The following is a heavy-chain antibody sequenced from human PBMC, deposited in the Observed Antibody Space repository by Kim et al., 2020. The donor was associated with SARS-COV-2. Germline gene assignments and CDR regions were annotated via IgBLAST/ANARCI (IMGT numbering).Heavy chain of an antibody. CDR3: ARDLYDYGGKEGYYFDY. D-gene: IGHD4-17*01. J-gene: IGHJ4*02. CDR2: ISAYNGNT. V-gene: IGHV1-18*04. CDR1: GYTFTSYG. Sequence: ASVKVSCKASGYTFTSYGISWVRQAPGQGLEWMGWISAYNGNTNYAQKLQGRVTMTTDTSTSTAYMELRSLRSDDTAVYYCARDLYDYGGKEGYYFDYWGQGTLVTVSS.